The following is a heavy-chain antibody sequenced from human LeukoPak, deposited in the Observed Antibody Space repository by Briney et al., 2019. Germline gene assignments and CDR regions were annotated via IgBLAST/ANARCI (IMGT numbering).Heavy chain of an antibody. Sequence: ASVKVSCKASGYTFTGYYMHWLRQAPGQGLEWMGWINPNSGGTNYAQKFQGRVTMTRDTSISTAYMELSRLRSDDTAVYYCARDQDGYNFSDIWGQGTMVTVSS. V-gene: IGHV1-2*02. CDR1: GYTFTGYY. J-gene: IGHJ3*02. CDR2: INPNSGGT. D-gene: IGHD5-24*01. CDR3: ARDQDGYNFSDI.